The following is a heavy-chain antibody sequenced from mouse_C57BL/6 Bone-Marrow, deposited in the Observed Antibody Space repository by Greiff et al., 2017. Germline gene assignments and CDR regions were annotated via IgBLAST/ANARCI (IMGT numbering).Heavy chain of an antibody. J-gene: IGHJ2*01. CDR3: ARDGYYDYCDY. Sequence: QVQLQQPGAELVRPGTSVKLSCKASGYTFTSYWMHWVKQRPGQGLEWIGGIDPSDSDTNYNQKFKGKATLTVDTSSSTAYMQLRSLTSEDSSVYYCARDGYYDYCDYWGKGTTLTVSA. D-gene: IGHD2-3*01. CDR2: IDPSDSDT. CDR1: GYTFTSYW. V-gene: IGHV1-59*01.